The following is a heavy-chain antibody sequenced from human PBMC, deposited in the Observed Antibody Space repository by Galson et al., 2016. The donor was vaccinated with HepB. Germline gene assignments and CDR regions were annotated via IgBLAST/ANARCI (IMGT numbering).Heavy chain of an antibody. CDR3: ARGHYDTLTGYYKSAGFDY. Sequence: SETLSLTCGIYGGSFSGYYWSWIRQPPGRGLEWIGEINHSGSTNYNPSLKSRVTISVDTSKNQFSRELTSVTAADTAVYYCARGHYDTLTGYYKSAGFDYWGQGILVTVSS. J-gene: IGHJ4*02. V-gene: IGHV4-34*01. D-gene: IGHD3-9*01. CDR1: GGSFSGYY. CDR2: INHSGST.